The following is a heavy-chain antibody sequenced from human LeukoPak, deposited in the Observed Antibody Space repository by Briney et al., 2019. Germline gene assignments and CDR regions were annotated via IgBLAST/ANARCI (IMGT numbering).Heavy chain of an antibody. CDR3: ARVRSGYYIDY. CDR2: ISSSSNTI. V-gene: IGHV3-48*01. D-gene: IGHD6-19*01. CDR1: GFTFSRYS. J-gene: IGHJ4*02. Sequence: GGSLRLSWAASGFTFSRYSMNWFRQAPGKGLEWVSYISSSSNTIYYADSVKGRFTISRDNAQNSLYLQMNSLRAEDTAVYYCARVRSGYYIDYWGQGTLVTVSS.